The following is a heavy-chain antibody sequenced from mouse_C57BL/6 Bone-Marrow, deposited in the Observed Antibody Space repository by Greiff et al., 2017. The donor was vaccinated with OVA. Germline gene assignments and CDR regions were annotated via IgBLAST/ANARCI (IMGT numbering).Heavy chain of an antibody. CDR1: GFTFSDYY. Sequence: EVQLVESGGGLVQPGGSLKLSCAASGFTFSDYYMYWVRQTPEKRLEWVAYISNGGGSTYYPDTVKGRFTISRDNAKNTLYLQMSRLKSEDTAMYYCARHISSGYEFAYWGQGTLVTVSA. V-gene: IGHV5-12*01. J-gene: IGHJ3*01. CDR2: ISNGGGST. D-gene: IGHD3-2*02. CDR3: ARHISSGYEFAY.